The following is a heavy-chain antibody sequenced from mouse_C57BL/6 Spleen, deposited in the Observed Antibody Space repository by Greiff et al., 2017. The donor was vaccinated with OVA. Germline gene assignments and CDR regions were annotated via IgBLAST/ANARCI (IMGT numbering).Heavy chain of an antibody. Sequence: VQLQQSGAELVRPGTSVKVSCKASGYAFTNYLIEWVKQRPGQGLEWIGVINPGSGGTNYTEKFKGKATLTADKSSSTSYMQLSSLTSEDSAVYFCASGPEDFDYWGQGTTLTVSS. CDR1: GYAFTNYL. V-gene: IGHV1-54*01. J-gene: IGHJ2*01. CDR3: ASGPEDFDY. CDR2: INPGSGGT.